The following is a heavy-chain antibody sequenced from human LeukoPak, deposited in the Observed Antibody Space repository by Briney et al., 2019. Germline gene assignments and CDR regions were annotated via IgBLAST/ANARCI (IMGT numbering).Heavy chain of an antibody. V-gene: IGHV3-48*03. CDR3: ARVGDYGVLY. J-gene: IGHJ4*02. CDR1: GFTFSSYE. Sequence: GGSLRLSCSASGFTFSSYEMNWVRQAPGKGLEWVSYISSSGSTIYYADSVKGRFTISRDNAKNSLYLQMNSLRAEDTAVYYCARVGDYGVLYWGQGTLVTVSS. CDR2: ISSSGSTI. D-gene: IGHD4-17*01.